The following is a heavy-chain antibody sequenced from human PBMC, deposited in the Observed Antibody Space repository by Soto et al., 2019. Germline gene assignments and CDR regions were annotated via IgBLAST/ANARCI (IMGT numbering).Heavy chain of an antibody. CDR1: GGTFSSYP. Sequence: SVKVSCKASGGTFSSYPISWVQQAPGQGLEWMGRIIPILGIPNYAQKFQGRVTITADKSTSTAYMELSSLRSADTAVYSCATSLAAGPLQTHAFDIWGQGTMVTVSS. CDR3: ATSLAAGPLQTHAFDI. J-gene: IGHJ3*02. CDR2: IIPILGIP. D-gene: IGHD6-6*01. V-gene: IGHV1-69*02.